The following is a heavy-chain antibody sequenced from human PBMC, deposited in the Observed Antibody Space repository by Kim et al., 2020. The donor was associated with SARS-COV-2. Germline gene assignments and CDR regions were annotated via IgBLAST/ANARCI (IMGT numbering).Heavy chain of an antibody. V-gene: IGHV3-33*08. CDR2: IWYDGSNK. Sequence: GGSLRLSCAASGFTFSSYGVHWVRQAPGKGLEWVAVIWYDGSNKYYADSVKGRFTISRDNSKNTLYLQMNSLRAEDTAVYYCAREDYYDRNNAFDIWGQGTMVTVSS. CDR3: AREDYYDRNNAFDI. CDR1: GFTFSSYG. D-gene: IGHD3-22*01. J-gene: IGHJ3*02.